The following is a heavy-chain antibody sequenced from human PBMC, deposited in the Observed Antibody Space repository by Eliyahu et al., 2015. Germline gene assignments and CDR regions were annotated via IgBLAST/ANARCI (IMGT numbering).Heavy chain of an antibody. Sequence: QVQLQQWGAGLLKPSETLSLTCAVYGGSFSGYYWSWIRQPPGKGLEWIGEIEHSGSTNYNSSLKSRVTISVDTSKNQFSLKLNSVTAADTAVYYCARSPPKGRVVVAIRGWEGRWFDPWGQGTLVTVSS. CDR3: ARSPPKGRVVVAIRGWEGRWFDP. CDR1: GGSFSGYY. CDR2: IEHSGST. V-gene: IGHV4-34*01. D-gene: IGHD2-21*01. J-gene: IGHJ5*02.